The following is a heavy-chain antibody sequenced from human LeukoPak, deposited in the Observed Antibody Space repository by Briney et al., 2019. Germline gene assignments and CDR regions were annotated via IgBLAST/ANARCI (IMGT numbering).Heavy chain of an antibody. V-gene: IGHV5-51*01. Sequence: GESLKISCKGSGYSFTSYWIGWVRQMPGKGLEWMGIIYPGDSDTRYSPSFQGQVTISADKSIGTAYLQWSSLKASDTAMYYCARSIAAAGNDNWFDPWGQGTLVTVSS. CDR1: GYSFTSYW. CDR3: ARSIAAAGNDNWFDP. CDR2: IYPGDSDT. D-gene: IGHD6-13*01. J-gene: IGHJ5*02.